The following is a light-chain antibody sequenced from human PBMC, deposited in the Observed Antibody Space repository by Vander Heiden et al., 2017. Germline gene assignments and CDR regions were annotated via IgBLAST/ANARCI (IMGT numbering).Light chain of an antibody. CDR2: AAS. Sequence: TITCLASQSISSYLHWYQQKPGKAPKLLIYAASRSQSGVPSRISRSASATDFTLTISRLQPEDFATYYCQQSDSTPMTFGQGTKVXIK. J-gene: IGKJ1*01. CDR1: QSISSY. CDR3: QQSDSTPMT. V-gene: IGKV1-39*01.